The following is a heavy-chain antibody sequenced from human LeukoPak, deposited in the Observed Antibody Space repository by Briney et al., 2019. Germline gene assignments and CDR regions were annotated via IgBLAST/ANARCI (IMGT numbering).Heavy chain of an antibody. V-gene: IGHV4-34*01. CDR3: ARVPDGGNDAFDI. Sequence: KSSETLSLTCAVYGGSFSGYYWSWIRQPPGKGLEWIGEINHSGSTNYNPSLKSRVTISVGTSKNQFSLKLSSVTAADTAVYYCARVPDGGNDAFDIWGQGTMVTVSS. CDR1: GGSFSGYY. J-gene: IGHJ3*02. CDR2: INHSGST. D-gene: IGHD2-8*02.